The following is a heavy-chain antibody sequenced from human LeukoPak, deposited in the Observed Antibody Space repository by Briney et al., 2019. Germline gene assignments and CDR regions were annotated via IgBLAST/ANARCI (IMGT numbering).Heavy chain of an antibody. Sequence: SETLSLTCDVSGDSISSDTYYWGWFRQPPGKGLEWVGHMYYSGSTYYNPSLKSRVTISMGTSKSQFSLRVNSVTAADTAVYYCARGFRSGSFTDSWGQGTLVTVSS. V-gene: IGHV4-39*07. CDR1: GDSISSDTYY. CDR2: MYYSGST. D-gene: IGHD3-10*01. CDR3: ARGFRSGSFTDS. J-gene: IGHJ5*01.